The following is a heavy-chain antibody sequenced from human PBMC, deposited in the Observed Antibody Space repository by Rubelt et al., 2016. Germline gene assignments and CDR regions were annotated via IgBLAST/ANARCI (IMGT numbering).Heavy chain of an antibody. CDR3: ARDPLPVRGVIMTPTH. J-gene: IGHJ4*02. D-gene: IGHD3-10*01. Sequence: QVQLVQSGAEVKKPGSSVKVSCKASGGTFSSYAISWVRQAPGQGLEWMGWISAYNGNTNYAQKLQGRVTMTTDTATSTAYMERRSLRSDDTAVYYCARDPLPVRGVIMTPTHWGQGTLVTVSS. CDR2: ISAYNGNT. V-gene: IGHV1-18*01. CDR1: GGTFSSYA.